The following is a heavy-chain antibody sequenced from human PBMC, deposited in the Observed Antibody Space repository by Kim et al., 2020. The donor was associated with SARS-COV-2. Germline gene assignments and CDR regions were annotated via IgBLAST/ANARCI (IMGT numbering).Heavy chain of an antibody. Sequence: YADSVKGRFTISRDNSKNTLYLQMNSLRAEDTAVYYCANHPVSSGPPPGYWGQGTLVTVSS. J-gene: IGHJ4*02. V-gene: IGHV3-23*01. D-gene: IGHD6-25*01. CDR3: ANHPVSSGPPPGY.